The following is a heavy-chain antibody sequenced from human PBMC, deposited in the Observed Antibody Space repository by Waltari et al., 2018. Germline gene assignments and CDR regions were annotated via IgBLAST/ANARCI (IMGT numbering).Heavy chain of an antibody. CDR1: GFTVSSNY. CDR2: IYSGGRR. V-gene: IGHV3-53*01. J-gene: IGHJ2*01. CDR3: PREAPGYFDL. Sequence: EVQLEESGGGLIQPGGSLRLSCAASGFTVSSNYMSWVRQAPGKGLEWVAVIYSGGRRYYADSVKGRFTISRGNSKNTVYLQMNSLRVEDTAVYYCPREAPGYFDLWGRGTLVTVSS.